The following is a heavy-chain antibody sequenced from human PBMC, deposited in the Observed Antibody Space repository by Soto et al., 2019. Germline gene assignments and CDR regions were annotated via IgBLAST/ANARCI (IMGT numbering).Heavy chain of an antibody. Sequence: SETQCLTCSVSDGSIGGGAGSWGWISQPPGKGLEWIGTFYYSGSTNYNPSLESRVTISVDTSRNQFSLKVSSVTAADTAVYYCARLGGYCSSTSCYGHYGMDVWGQGTTVTVSS. CDR1: DGSIGGGAGS. CDR3: ARLGGYCSSTSCYGHYGMDV. CDR2: FYYSGST. V-gene: IGHV4-39*01. D-gene: IGHD2-2*01. J-gene: IGHJ6*02.